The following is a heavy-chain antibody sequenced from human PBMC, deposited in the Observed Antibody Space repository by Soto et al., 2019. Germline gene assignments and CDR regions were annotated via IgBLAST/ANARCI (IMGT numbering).Heavy chain of an antibody. J-gene: IGHJ5*02. CDR2: ISAYNGNT. D-gene: IGHD3-3*01. Sequence: QVQLVQSGAEVKKPGASVKVSCKASGYTFTSYGISWVRQAPGQGLEWMGWISAYNGNTNYAQKLQGRVTMTTDTSTSTAYMELRSLRSDDTAVYYFARGTGSTIFGVVIIGDWFDPWGQGTLVTVSS. V-gene: IGHV1-18*04. CDR1: GYTFTSYG. CDR3: ARGTGSTIFGVVIIGDWFDP.